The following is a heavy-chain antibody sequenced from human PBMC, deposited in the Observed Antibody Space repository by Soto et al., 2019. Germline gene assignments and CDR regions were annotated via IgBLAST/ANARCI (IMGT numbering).Heavy chain of an antibody. CDR1: GFSFSNYA. Sequence: EVQLLESGGDLVQPGGSLRLSCAASGFSFSNYAMLWVRQAPGKGLESISAISAAGVSTYYADSVQGRFTISRDNSKNTLYLQMNSLRGEDTAIYYCAKRLTNGDEGQWGRGTLVTVSS. D-gene: IGHD2-21*02. CDR2: ISAAGVST. CDR3: AKRLTNGDEGQ. V-gene: IGHV3-23*01. J-gene: IGHJ4*02.